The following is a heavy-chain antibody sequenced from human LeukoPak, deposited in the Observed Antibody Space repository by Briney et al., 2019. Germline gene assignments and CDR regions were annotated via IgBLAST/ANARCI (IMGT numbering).Heavy chain of an antibody. V-gene: IGHV3-7*01. D-gene: IGHD5-12*01. CDR3: ASGGYDGPFDY. CDR2: IKRDGSEK. Sequence: GGSLGLSCAASGFTFSSYWMSWVRQAPGKGLEWVANIKRDGSEKYYVDSVKGRFTISRDNAKNSLYLQMNSLRAEDTAVYYCASGGYDGPFDYWGQGTLVTVSS. CDR1: GFTFSSYW. J-gene: IGHJ4*02.